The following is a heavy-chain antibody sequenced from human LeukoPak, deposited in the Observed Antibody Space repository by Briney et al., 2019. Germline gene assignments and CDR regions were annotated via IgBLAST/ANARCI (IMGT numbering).Heavy chain of an antibody. J-gene: IGHJ5*02. CDR2: IYTSGST. CDR1: GGSISSGSYY. V-gene: IGHV4-61*02. Sequence: PSQTLSLTCTVSGGSISSGSYYWSWIRQPAGKGLEWIGRIYTSGSTNYNPSLKSRVTISVDTSKNQFSLKLSSVTAADTAVYYCASNIVVVVAATRYNWFDPWGQGTLVTVSS. D-gene: IGHD2-15*01. CDR3: ASNIVVVVAATRYNWFDP.